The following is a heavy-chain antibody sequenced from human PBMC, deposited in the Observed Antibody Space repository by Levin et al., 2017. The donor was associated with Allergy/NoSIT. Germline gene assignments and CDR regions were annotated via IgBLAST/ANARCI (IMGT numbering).Heavy chain of an antibody. CDR1: GFTFSSYW. D-gene: IGHD2-15*01. CDR2: IKQDGSEK. CDR3: ARDRGYCSGGSCPSQNLFDY. V-gene: IGHV3-7*01. J-gene: IGHJ4*02. Sequence: GGSLRLSCAASGFTFSSYWMSWVREAPGKGLEWVANIKQDGSEKYYVDSVKGRFTISRDNAKSSLYLQMNSLRPEDTAVYYCARDRGYCSGGSCPSQNLFDYWGQGTLVTVSS.